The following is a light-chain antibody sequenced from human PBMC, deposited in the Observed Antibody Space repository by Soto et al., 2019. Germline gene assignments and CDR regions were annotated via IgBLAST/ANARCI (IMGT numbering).Light chain of an antibody. CDR3: KQYGTSWT. CDR1: QSVSIRH. J-gene: IGKJ1*01. V-gene: IGKV3-20*01. Sequence: IVLTQSPGTLSLSPGEGATLSCRTSQSVSIRHLAWYQQRPGQAHRLLIYATSDRATVTPDRFSGSGSGTDFTLNITRLEPEYFAVYYCKQYGTSWTFGQGTKVEI. CDR2: ATS.